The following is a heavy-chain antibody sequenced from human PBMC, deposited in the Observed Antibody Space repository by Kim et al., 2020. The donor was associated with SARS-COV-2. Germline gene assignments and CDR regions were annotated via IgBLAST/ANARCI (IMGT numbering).Heavy chain of an antibody. CDR2: IRSKANSYAT. V-gene: IGHV3-73*01. Sequence: GGSLRLSCAASGFTFSGSGMHWVRQASGKGLEWVGRIRSKANSYATTYAASVKGRFIISRDDSKNTAYLQMNSLKTEDTAVYYCTRPSGDPWFDPWGQGT. CDR1: GFTFSGSG. J-gene: IGHJ5*02. CDR3: TRPSGDPWFDP.